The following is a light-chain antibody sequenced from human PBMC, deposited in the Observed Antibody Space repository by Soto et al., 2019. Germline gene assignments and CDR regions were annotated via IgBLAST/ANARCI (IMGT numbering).Light chain of an antibody. Sequence: QSALTQPASVSGSPGQSITISCTGTSSDVGGYNYVSWYQQHPGKAPKLMIYDVSNRPPVVSNRFSGSKSGNTASLPISGLKPEEEGDCYCASCTSSSTHGVFGRGTKLTVL. V-gene: IGLV2-14*01. CDR3: ASCTSSSTHGV. CDR1: SSDVGGYNY. CDR2: DVS. J-gene: IGLJ2*01.